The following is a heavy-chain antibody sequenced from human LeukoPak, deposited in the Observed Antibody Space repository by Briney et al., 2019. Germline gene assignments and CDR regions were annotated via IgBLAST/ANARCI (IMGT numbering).Heavy chain of an antibody. D-gene: IGHD2-2*01. CDR2: IYYSGST. CDR1: GGSISSGGYY. V-gene: IGHV4-31*03. J-gene: IGHJ5*02. Sequence: TLSLTCTVSGGSISSGGYYWSWIRQHPGKGLEWIGYIYYSGSTYYNPSLKSRVTISVDTSKNQFSLRLSSVTAADTAVYYCARVRYCSSTSCYPRLDPWGQGTLVTVSS. CDR3: ARVRYCSSTSCYPRLDP.